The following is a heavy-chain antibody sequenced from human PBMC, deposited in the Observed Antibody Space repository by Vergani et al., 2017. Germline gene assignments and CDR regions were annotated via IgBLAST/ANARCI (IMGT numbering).Heavy chain of an antibody. Sequence: EVQLLESGGGLVQPGGSLRLSCAASGFTFSSYAMSWVRQAPGKGLEWVSAISGSGGITYYADSVKGRFTISRDNSKNTLYLQMNSLRAEDTAVYYCAKVFRHIGVGTAFDYWDQGTVVTVSS. D-gene: IGHD2-21*02. CDR1: GFTFSSYA. CDR3: AKVFRHIGVGTAFDY. V-gene: IGHV3-23*01. CDR2: ISGSGGIT. J-gene: IGHJ4*02.